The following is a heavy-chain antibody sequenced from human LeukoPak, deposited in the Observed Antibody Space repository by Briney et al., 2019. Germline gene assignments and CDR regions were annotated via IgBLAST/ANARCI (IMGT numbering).Heavy chain of an antibody. V-gene: IGHV4-34*01. CDR1: GGSFSVYY. J-gene: IGHJ5*02. CDR3: ARNPQLNWFDP. CDR2: INHSGST. Sequence: SETLSLTCAVYGGSFSVYYWSWIRQPPGKGLEWIGEINHSGSTNYNPSLKSRVTISVDTSKNQFSLKLSSGTAADTAVYYCARNPQLNWFDPWGQGTLVTVSS.